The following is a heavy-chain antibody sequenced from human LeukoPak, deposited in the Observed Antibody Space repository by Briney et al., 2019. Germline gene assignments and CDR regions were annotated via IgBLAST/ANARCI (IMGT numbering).Heavy chain of an antibody. CDR2: IYYSGST. V-gene: IGHV4-59*01. J-gene: IGHJ4*02. Sequence: PSETLSLTCTVSGGSISSYYWSRIRQPPGKGLEWIGYIYYSGSTNYNPSLKSRVTISVDTSKNQFSLKLSSVTAADTAVYYCARGNDFDYWGQGTLVTVSS. CDR1: GGSISSYY. CDR3: ARGNDFDY. D-gene: IGHD2-8*01.